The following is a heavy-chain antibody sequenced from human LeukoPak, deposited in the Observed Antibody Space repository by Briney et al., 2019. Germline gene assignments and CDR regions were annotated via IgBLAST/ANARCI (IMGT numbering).Heavy chain of an antibody. CDR2: IYSSEDT. V-gene: IGHV4-61*02. CDR1: GGSVSDGNYY. D-gene: IGHD6-6*01. J-gene: IGHJ4*02. CDR3: ARVSNDAARSLDS. Sequence: PSETLSLTCTVSGGSVSDGNYYWTWVRQPAGKGLEWIGRIYSSEDTKYNPSLKSRVTISLDTSKNQFALRLTSVTAADTAVYYCARVSNDAARSLDSWGQGTLVTVSS.